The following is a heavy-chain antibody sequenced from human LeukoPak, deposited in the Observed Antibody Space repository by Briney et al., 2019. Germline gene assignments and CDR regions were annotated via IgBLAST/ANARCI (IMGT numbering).Heavy chain of an antibody. CDR3: ARDCSGGSCYGAFDI. J-gene: IGHJ3*02. CDR2: IYDSGST. CDR1: GASIRSGDYY. Sequence: SETLSLTCTVSGASIRSGDYYWSWIRQPPGKGLEWIGYIYDSGSTYYNPSLKSRITISVDTSENRFSLKLSSVTATDTAVYYCARDCSGGSCYGAFDIWGRGTMVTVSS. D-gene: IGHD2-15*01. V-gene: IGHV4-30-4*01.